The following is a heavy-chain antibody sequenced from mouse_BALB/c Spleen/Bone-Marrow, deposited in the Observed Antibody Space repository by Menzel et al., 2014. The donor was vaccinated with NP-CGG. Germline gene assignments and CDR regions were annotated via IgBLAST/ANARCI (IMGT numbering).Heavy chain of an antibody. D-gene: IGHD2-4*01. CDR2: ISNGGST. V-gene: IGHV5-6-5*01. J-gene: IGHJ1*01. Sequence: EVKLVESGGDLVKPGGSLKLSCAASGFTFSGYAMSWVRQTPEKRLEWVAFISNGGSTYYPDSVRGRFTISRDNARNIPYLQMTSLRSEDTAMYYCTRGRRDYGWYFDVWGAGTTVTVSS. CDR3: TRGRRDYGWYFDV. CDR1: GFTFSGYA.